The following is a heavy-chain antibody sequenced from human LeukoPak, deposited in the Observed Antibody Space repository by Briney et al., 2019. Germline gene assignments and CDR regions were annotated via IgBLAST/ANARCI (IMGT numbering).Heavy chain of an antibody. CDR1: GFTFSGFW. CDR3: VRGGGSFDS. J-gene: IGHJ4*02. D-gene: IGHD3-16*01. Sequence: GGSLRLSCAASGFTFSGFWMSWVRQAPTKGLEWVANIKYDGSDKRYVDSVKGRFTVYRDNANNSLYLQMNSLRAEAAAVYYCVRGGGSFDSWGQGTLVTVSS. V-gene: IGHV3-7*04. CDR2: IKYDGSDK.